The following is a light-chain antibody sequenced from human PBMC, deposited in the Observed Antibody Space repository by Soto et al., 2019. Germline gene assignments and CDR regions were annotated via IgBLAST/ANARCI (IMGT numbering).Light chain of an antibody. J-gene: IGKJ1*01. Sequence: EIVLTQSPGTLSLSPGERATLSCRASRSVNNYLAWYQQKPGQTPRLLIYDASNRATDIPARFSGSGSGTDFTLTTSSLEPEDFAVYYCQQRSATWTFGQGTKVEIK. CDR2: DAS. CDR1: RSVNNY. CDR3: QQRSATWT. V-gene: IGKV3-11*01.